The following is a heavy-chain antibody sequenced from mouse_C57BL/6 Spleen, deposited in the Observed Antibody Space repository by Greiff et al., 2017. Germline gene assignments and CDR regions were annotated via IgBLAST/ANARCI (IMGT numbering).Heavy chain of an antibody. D-gene: IGHD1-1*01. Sequence: EVKLVESEGGLVQPGSSMKLSCTASGFTFSDYYMAWVRQVPEKGLEWVANINYDGSSTYYLDPLKSRFIISRDNAKNILYLQMSSLKSEDTATYYCARSRYYYGSSSYYFDYWGQGTTLTVSS. V-gene: IGHV5-16*01. CDR3: ARSRYYYGSSSYYFDY. J-gene: IGHJ2*01. CDR2: INYDGSST. CDR1: GFTFSDYY.